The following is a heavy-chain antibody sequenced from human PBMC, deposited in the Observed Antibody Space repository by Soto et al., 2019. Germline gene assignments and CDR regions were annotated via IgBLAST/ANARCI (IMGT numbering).Heavy chain of an antibody. Sequence: ASVTVSCKASGYTFTSYGISWVRQAPGQGLEWMGWISAYNGNTNYAQKLQGRVTMTTDTSTSTAYMELRSLRSDDTAVYYCARDWGRNHYYGSGSYAFDIWGQGTMVTVSS. J-gene: IGHJ3*02. V-gene: IGHV1-18*01. CDR1: GYTFTSYG. D-gene: IGHD3-10*01. CDR2: ISAYNGNT. CDR3: ARDWGRNHYYGSGSYAFDI.